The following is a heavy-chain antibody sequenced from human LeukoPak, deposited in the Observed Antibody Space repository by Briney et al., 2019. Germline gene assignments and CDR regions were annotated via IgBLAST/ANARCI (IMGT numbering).Heavy chain of an antibody. CDR1: GFTFSSYA. J-gene: IGHJ3*02. Sequence: TGGSLRLSCAASGFTFSSYAMHWVRQAPGKGLEWVAVIWYDGSNKYYADSVKGRFTISRDNSKNTLYLQMNSLRAEDTAVYYCARAGIAVAGTPHAFDIWGQGTMVTVSS. CDR2: IWYDGSNK. V-gene: IGHV3-33*08. D-gene: IGHD6-19*01. CDR3: ARAGIAVAGTPHAFDI.